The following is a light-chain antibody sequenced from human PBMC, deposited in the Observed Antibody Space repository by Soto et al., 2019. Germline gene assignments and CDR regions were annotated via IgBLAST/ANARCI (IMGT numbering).Light chain of an antibody. CDR3: QQYNNWGYT. CDR2: GAS. CDR1: QSVSSN. V-gene: IGKV3-15*01. Sequence: EIVMTQSPATLSVSPGERATLSCRASQSVSSNLAWYKQKPGQAPRLLNYGASTRATGIPARFSGSGSGTEFTLTISSLQSEDFAVYYCQQYNNWGYTFGQGTKLEIK. J-gene: IGKJ2*01.